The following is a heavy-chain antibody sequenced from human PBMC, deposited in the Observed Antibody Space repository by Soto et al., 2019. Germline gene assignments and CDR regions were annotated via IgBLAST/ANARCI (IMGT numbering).Heavy chain of an antibody. D-gene: IGHD3-10*01. CDR3: ATELGENPASPFDA. J-gene: IGHJ4*02. CDR1: GVTFSSET. Sequence: VKVSCKASGVTFSSETLGWVRQAPGQGLEWVGGIIPLFGTASYAQKFQGRVTITADESTSTVYMELSSLRSDDTAVYFCATELGENPASPFDAWGQGTLVTVSS. CDR2: IIPLFGTA. V-gene: IGHV1-69*13.